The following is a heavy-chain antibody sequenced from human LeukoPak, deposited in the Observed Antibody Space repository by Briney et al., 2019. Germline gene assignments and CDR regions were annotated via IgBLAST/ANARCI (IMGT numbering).Heavy chain of an antibody. CDR3: AKSLFRSSSWYGGDWFDP. Sequence: PSETLSLTCTVSGGSISSSSYYWGWIRQTPGKGLEWSGSIYYSGSSYYNPSLKSRGTISVDTSKNQFSLKLSSVTAADTAVYYCAKSLFRSSSWYGGDWFDPWGQGTLVTVSS. V-gene: IGHV4-39*07. CDR2: IYYSGSS. J-gene: IGHJ5*02. CDR1: GGSISSSSYY. D-gene: IGHD6-13*01.